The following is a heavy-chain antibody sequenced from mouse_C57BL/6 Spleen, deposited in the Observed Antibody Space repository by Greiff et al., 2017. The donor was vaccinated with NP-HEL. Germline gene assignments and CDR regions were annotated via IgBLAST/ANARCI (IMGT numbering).Heavy chain of an antibody. CDR1: GYTFTSYW. J-gene: IGHJ4*01. Sequence: VQLQQPGAELVKPGASVKLSCKASGYTFTSYWMHWVKQRPGQGLEWIGMIHPNSGSTNYNEKFKSKATLTVDKSSSTAYMQLSSLTSEDSAVYYCARNDGYYEGAMDYWGQGTSVTVSS. CDR3: ARNDGYYEGAMDY. CDR2: IHPNSGST. V-gene: IGHV1-64*01. D-gene: IGHD2-3*01.